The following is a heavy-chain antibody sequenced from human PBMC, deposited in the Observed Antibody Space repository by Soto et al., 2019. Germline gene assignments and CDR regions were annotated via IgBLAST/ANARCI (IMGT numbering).Heavy chain of an antibody. CDR3: SRDRGHRWFGTPAAFDI. CDR2: INSDGSST. D-gene: IGHD3-16*01. J-gene: IGHJ3*02. CDR1: GFTFSSYW. V-gene: IGHV3-74*01. Sequence: GGSLRLSCAASGFTFSSYWMHWVRQAPGKGLVWVSRINSDGSSTSYADSVKGRFTISRDNAKNTLSLQMNSMRAEDTAVYYCSRDRGHRWFGTPAAFDIWGQGTMVTVSS.